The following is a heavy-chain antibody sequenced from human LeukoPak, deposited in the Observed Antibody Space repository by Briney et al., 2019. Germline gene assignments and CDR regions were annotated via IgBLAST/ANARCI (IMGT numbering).Heavy chain of an antibody. J-gene: IGHJ4*02. D-gene: IGHD3-22*01. CDR1: GGSFSGYY. V-gene: IGHV4-34*01. CDR2: INHSGST. CDR3: ARHVGYYYDSSGYWTFDY. Sequence: SETLSLTCAVYGGSFSGYYWSWIRQPPGKGLEWIGEINHSGSTNYNPSLKSRVTISVDTSKNQFSLKLSSVTAADTAVYYCARHVGYYYDSSGYWTFDYWGQGTLDTVSS.